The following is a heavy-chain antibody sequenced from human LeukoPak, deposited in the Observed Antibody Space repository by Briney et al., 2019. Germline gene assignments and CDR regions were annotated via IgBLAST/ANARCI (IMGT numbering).Heavy chain of an antibody. CDR3: AREGIAVAGTGPFDY. CDR1: GNTFTSYY. V-gene: IGHV1-46*01. Sequence: GASVKVSCKASGNTFTSYYMHWVRQAPGQGLEWMGIINPSGGSTSYAQKFQGRVTMTRDTSTSTVYMELSSLRSEDTAVYYCAREGIAVAGTGPFDYWGQGTLVTVSS. J-gene: IGHJ4*02. CDR2: INPSGGST. D-gene: IGHD6-19*01.